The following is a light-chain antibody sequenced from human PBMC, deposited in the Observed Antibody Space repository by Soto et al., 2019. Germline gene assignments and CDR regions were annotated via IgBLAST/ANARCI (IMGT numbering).Light chain of an antibody. V-gene: IGLV1-44*01. CDR3: VAWDDSLNGRV. CDR2: YDN. J-gene: IGLJ1*01. CDR1: NSNIGSNT. Sequence: QSVLTQPPSASGTPGQRVTICCSGSNSNIGSNTVNWYQQLPGTAPKLLIYYDNLRPSGVPDRISGSKSGTSASLAISGLQSDDEADYYCVAWDDSLNGRVFGTGTKLTVL.